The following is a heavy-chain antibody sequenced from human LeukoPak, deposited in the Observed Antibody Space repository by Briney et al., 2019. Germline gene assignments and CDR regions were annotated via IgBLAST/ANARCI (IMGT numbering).Heavy chain of an antibody. CDR3: ARDPSTLLPTDDS. J-gene: IGHJ4*02. V-gene: IGHV3-23*05. CDR1: GFNFMQYG. D-gene: IGHD2-2*01. CDR2: IHPSGINT. Sequence: GGPLRLSCVGSGFNFMQYGMMWVRQAPGKGLEWVSTIHPSGINTHHADSVKGRFTISRDDSKNTLYLQMNSLRVEDTAIYYCARDPSTLLPTDDSWGQGTLVAVSS.